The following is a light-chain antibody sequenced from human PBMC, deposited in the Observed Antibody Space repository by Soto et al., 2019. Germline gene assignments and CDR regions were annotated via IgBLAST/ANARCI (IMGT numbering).Light chain of an antibody. V-gene: IGKV1-9*01. J-gene: IGKJ4*01. CDR2: AAP. CDR1: QSISSL. Sequence: DIQMTQSPSTLSASVGDRVTITCRASQSISSLLAWYQHKPGKAPKFLIYAAPTLQSGAPSRFSGSGSGTEFALTISSLQPEDSATYYCQQLKSYPLTFGGGTKVDIK. CDR3: QQLKSYPLT.